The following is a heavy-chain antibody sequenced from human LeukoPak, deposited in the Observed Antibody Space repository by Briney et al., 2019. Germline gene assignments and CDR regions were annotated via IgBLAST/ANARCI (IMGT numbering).Heavy chain of an antibody. CDR2: ISGSGGNT. D-gene: IGHD1-1*01. Sequence: GGSLRLSCAASRSTFSSYAMSWVRQAPGKGLEWVSAISGSGGNTYYADSVRGRFSISRDNSKNTLYLQMNSLRAEDTAVYYCARGVERPREAAAFDIWGQGTVVTVSS. CDR3: ARGVERPREAAAFDI. V-gene: IGHV3-23*01. CDR1: RSTFSSYA. J-gene: IGHJ3*02.